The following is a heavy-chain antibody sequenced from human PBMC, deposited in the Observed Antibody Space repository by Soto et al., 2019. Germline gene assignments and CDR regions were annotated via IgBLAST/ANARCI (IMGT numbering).Heavy chain of an antibody. D-gene: IGHD3-9*01. V-gene: IGHV4-31*03. CDR3: ARGYILTGSSFDY. Sequence: QVQLQESGPGLVKPSQTLSLTCTVSGGSISSGGYYWSWIRQHPGKGLEWIGYIYYSGSTYYNPSHKSRVTISVDTSKNQFSLKLSPVTAADTAVYYGARGYILTGSSFDYWGQGTLVTVSS. CDR2: IYYSGST. CDR1: GGSISSGGYY. J-gene: IGHJ4*02.